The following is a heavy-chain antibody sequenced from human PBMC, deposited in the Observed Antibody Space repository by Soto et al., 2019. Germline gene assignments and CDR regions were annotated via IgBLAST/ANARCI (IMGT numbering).Heavy chain of an antibody. J-gene: IGHJ6*03. CDR1: GFSLSTSGVG. D-gene: IGHD3-10*01. CDR3: AHTTWFGELLSAYYYYMDV. Sequence: VSGPTLVNPTQTLTLTCTFSGFSLSTSGVGVGWIRQPPGKALEWLALIYWDDDKRYSPSLKSRLTITKDTSKNQVVLTMTNMDPVDTATYYCAHTTWFGELLSAYYYYMDVWGKGTTVTVPS. CDR2: IYWDDDK. V-gene: IGHV2-5*02.